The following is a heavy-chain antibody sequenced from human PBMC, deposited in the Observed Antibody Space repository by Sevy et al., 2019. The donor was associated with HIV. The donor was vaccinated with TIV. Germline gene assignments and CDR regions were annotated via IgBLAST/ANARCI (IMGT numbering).Heavy chain of an antibody. CDR1: GFSFSNYG. V-gene: IGHV3-33*01. CDR3: ARGADYFDSSGANFEY. D-gene: IGHD3-22*01. CDR2: IWYDGSSK. J-gene: IGHJ4*02. Sequence: GGSLRLSCAASGFSFSNYGMHWVRKAPGKGLEWVALIWYDGSSKYYADSVKGRLTISRDNSKNTLSLQMNSLRAEDTAVYYCARGADYFDSSGANFEYWGQGTLVTVSS.